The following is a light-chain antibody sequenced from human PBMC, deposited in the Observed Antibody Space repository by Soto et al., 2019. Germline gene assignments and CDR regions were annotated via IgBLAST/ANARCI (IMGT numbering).Light chain of an antibody. CDR3: LLSYDAARRV. CDR2: DTR. J-gene: IGLJ1*01. V-gene: IGLV7-46*01. CDR1: TGAVTSRHY. Sequence: QAVVTQEPSLTVSPGGTVTLTCGSSTGAVTSRHYPYWCQQKPGQAPRTLIYDTRNKHSWTPARFSGSLLGGKAALTLSGAQPEDEAVYYCLLSYDAARRVFGTGTKLTVL.